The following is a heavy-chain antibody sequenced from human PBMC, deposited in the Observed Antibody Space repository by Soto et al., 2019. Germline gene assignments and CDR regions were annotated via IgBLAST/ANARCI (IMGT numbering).Heavy chain of an antibody. D-gene: IGHD1-26*01. CDR3: ARDPGDRNGVSV. CDR1: GFTVSSDY. V-gene: IGHV3-66*01. J-gene: IGHJ6*02. CDR2: SYSGGST. Sequence: EVQVVESGGGLVQPGGSLRLSCAASGFTVSSDYMSWVRQAPGKGLEWVSVSYSGGSTYYADSVKGRFTISRDNSKNTLYLQMNSLRAEDTAVYYCARDPGDRNGVSVWGQGTTVTVSS.